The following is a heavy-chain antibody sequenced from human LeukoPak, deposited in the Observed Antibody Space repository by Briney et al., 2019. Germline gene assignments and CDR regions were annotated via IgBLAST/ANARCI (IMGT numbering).Heavy chain of an antibody. CDR2: VNPSGSA. CDR1: GTSFNGYY. Sequence: PSKTLSLTCAVYGTSFNGYYWSWIRHSPTKGLEWIGEVNPSGSAKYNPSLKSRVTISADKSKNQFFLRLSPVAAADSGVYYCARERASNNHDNWFDPWGQGTQVTVSS. J-gene: IGHJ5*02. CDR3: ARERASNNHDNWFDP. V-gene: IGHV4-34*01.